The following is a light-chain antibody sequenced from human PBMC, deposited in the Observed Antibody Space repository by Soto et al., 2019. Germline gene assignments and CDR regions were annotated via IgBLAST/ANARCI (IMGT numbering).Light chain of an antibody. Sequence: QSVVTQPPSASGTPGQRVTISCSGTTSSIGTNYVYWYQQLPGMAPKLVMYSTDRRPSGVPGRFSGSKSGTSAFLAITGLRSKDEANSYCSAWDDSLSGPVFGGGTKLTVL. J-gene: IGLJ2*01. CDR1: TSSIGTNY. CDR3: SAWDDSLSGPV. V-gene: IGLV1-47*02. CDR2: STD.